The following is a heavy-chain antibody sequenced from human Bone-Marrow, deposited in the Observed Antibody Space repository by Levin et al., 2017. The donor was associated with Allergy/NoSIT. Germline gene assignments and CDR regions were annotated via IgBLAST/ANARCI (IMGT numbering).Heavy chain of an antibody. CDR1: GYSFTSYW. J-gene: IGHJ6*02. Sequence: GESLKISCEGSGYSFTSYWIAWVRQMPGKGLEWMGIIYPGDSDARYSPSFQGQVTISADKSIRTVYLQWTSLKASDTAIYYFARHEHDIITGADHFYYGMDVWGQGTTVTVSS. V-gene: IGHV5-51*01. D-gene: IGHD3-9*01. CDR2: IYPGDSDA. CDR3: ARHEHDIITGADHFYYGMDV.